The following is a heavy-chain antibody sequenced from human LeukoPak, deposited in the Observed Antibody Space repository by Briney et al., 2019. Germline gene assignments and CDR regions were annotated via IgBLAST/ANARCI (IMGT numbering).Heavy chain of an antibody. D-gene: IGHD7-27*01. CDR3: ARGKNWVDAFDI. CDR1: GYTFTGYY. CDR2: INPSSGGT. J-gene: IGHJ3*02. V-gene: IGHV1-2*02. Sequence: ASVKVSCKASGYTFTGYYIHWVRQAPGQELEWMGWINPSSGGTKFAQKFQGRVTMTRDTSISTAYMELRRLRSDDSAVYYCARGKNWVDAFDIWGQGTMVTVSS.